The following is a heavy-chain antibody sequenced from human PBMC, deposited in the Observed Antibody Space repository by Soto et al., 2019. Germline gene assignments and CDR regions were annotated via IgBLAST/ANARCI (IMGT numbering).Heavy chain of an antibody. D-gene: IGHD6-6*01. CDR3: ARGVRQLGRYYYMDV. CDR1: GGSFSGYY. Sequence: SETLSLTCAVYGGSFSGYYWSWIRQPPGKGLEWIGEINHSGSTNYNPSLKSRVTISVDTSKNQFSLKLSSVTAADTAVYYCARGVRQLGRYYYMDVWGKGTTVTVSS. V-gene: IGHV4-34*01. J-gene: IGHJ6*03. CDR2: INHSGST.